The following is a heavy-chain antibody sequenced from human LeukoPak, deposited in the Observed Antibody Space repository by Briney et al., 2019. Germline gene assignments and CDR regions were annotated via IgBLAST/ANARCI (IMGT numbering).Heavy chain of an antibody. CDR1: GYSISSGYY. J-gene: IGHJ4*02. V-gene: IGHV4-38-2*02. CDR3: AKNRGYYHPYYIDH. D-gene: IGHD3-22*01. Sequence: SETLSLTCTVSGYSISSGYYWDWIRQPPGKGLEWIGNIYHSRSTYYNPSLKSRVTISVDTSKNQFSLKLNSVTAADTAVYYCAKNRGYYHPYYIDHWGQGTLVTVSS. CDR2: IYHSRST.